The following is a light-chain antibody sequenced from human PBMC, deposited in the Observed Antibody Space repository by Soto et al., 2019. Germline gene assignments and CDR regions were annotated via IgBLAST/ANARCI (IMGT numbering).Light chain of an antibody. Sequence: EIVLTHSPATLSLSPCERATLSFRASQSVSSYLAWYQQKPGQAPRLLIYGASTRATGIPARFSGSGSGTEFTLTISSLQSEDFAIYHCQQYHDWPRTFGQGTKVDI. CDR3: QQYHDWPRT. CDR1: QSVSSY. V-gene: IGKV3-15*01. J-gene: IGKJ1*01. CDR2: GAS.